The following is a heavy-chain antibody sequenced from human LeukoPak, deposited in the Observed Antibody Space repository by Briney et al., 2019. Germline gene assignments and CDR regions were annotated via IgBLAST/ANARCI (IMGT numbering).Heavy chain of an antibody. J-gene: IGHJ4*02. CDR1: GGTFSSYA. CDR2: IIPIFGTA. V-gene: IGHV1-69*13. Sequence: ASVKVSCKASGGTFSSYAISWVRQAPGQGLEWMGGIIPIFGTANYAQKFQGRVTITADESTSTAYMELSSLRSEDTAVYYCASPIPGITGTTFDSLGPDTNWGQGTLVTVSS. D-gene: IGHD1-7*01. CDR3: ASPIPGITGTTFDSLGPDTN.